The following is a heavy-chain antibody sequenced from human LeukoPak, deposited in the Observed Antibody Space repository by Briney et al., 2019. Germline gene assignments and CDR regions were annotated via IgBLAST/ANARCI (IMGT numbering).Heavy chain of an antibody. Sequence: PGGSLRLSCAASGFTFSSYAMSWVRQAPGKGLEWVSVISGSGGSTYYADSVKGRFTISRDNSKNTLYLQMNSLRAEDTAVYYCAKDPHYHYVWGSYRSDYWGQGTLVTVSS. CDR1: GFTFSSYA. J-gene: IGHJ4*02. CDR3: AKDPHYHYVWGSYRSDY. D-gene: IGHD3-16*02. V-gene: IGHV3-23*01. CDR2: ISGSGGST.